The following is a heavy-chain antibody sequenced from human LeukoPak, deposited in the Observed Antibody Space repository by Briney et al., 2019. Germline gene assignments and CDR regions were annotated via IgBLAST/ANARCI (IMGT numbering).Heavy chain of an antibody. D-gene: IGHD6-13*01. Sequence: ASVKVSCKASGYTFTGYYMHWVRQAPGQGLEWMGWINPNSGGTNYAQKFQGRVTMTRDTSISTACMELSRLRSDDTAVYYCARNKWYSSSWHRFDYWGQGTLVTVSS. V-gene: IGHV1-2*02. CDR1: GYTFTGYY. CDR3: ARNKWYSSSWHRFDY. J-gene: IGHJ4*02. CDR2: INPNSGGT.